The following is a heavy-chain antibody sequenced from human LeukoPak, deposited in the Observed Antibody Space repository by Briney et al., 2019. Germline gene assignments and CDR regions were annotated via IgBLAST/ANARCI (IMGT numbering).Heavy chain of an antibody. CDR3: TRAGSSGYYYFQR. Sequence: SATLSLTCAVSGYSISRGYYWGWVRQPPGKGLEWIGNIDYSGTTYYSSPLRGRATISADTSKNQFSLKLNSVTAADTAVYYCTRAGSSGYYYFQRWGQGTLVTVSS. D-gene: IGHD3-22*01. V-gene: IGHV4-38-2*01. CDR2: IDYSGTT. CDR1: GYSISRGYY. J-gene: IGHJ1*01.